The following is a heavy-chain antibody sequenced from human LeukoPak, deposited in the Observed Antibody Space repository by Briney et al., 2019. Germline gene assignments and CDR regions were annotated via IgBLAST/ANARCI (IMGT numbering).Heavy chain of an antibody. D-gene: IGHD4-17*01. CDR3: ARTTSLTASGYDY. J-gene: IGHJ4*02. V-gene: IGHV1-8*03. Sequence: ASVKVTCKSSGYTFTTYHINWVRQATGQGLGWLGWMNPYSGDRGYAQKCQGRLSITSDTSISKAYMELSSLRSDDTAVYFCARTTSLTASGYDYWGQGTLVTVSS. CDR2: MNPYSGDR. CDR1: GYTFTTYH.